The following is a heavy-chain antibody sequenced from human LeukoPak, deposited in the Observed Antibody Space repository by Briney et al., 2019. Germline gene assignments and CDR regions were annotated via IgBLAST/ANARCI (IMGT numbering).Heavy chain of an antibody. CDR2: INHSGST. J-gene: IGHJ4*02. V-gene: IGHV4-34*01. CDR3: ARAGGNPHFDY. CDR1: GGSFSGYY. Sequence: SETLSLTCAVYGGSFSGYYWSWIRQPPGKGLEWIGEINHSGSTNYNPSLKSRVTISVDTSKNQFSLKLSSVTAADTAVYYCARAGGNPHFDYWGQGTLVTVSS. D-gene: IGHD4-23*01.